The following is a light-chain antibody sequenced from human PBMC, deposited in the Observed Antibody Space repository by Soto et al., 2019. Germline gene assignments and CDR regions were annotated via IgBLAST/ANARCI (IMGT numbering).Light chain of an antibody. CDR3: QHYGTSLWT. V-gene: IGKV3-20*01. J-gene: IGKJ1*01. CDR1: QSVSSSF. CDR2: GAS. Sequence: EIMLTQSPGTLSLSPGERATLSCRASQSVSSSFLAWYQQKPGQAPRLLIYGASMRATGIPDRFSGSGSGTDFTLTISRLETEDFAMYVCQHYGTSLWTFGQGTKVEIK.